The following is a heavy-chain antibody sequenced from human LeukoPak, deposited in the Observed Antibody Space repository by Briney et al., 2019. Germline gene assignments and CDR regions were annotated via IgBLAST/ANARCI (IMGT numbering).Heavy chain of an antibody. CDR1: GLTFYDQA. CDR2: SGNDGST. J-gene: IGHJ4*02. V-gene: IGHV3-43*02. CDR3: ARIAIGYGVNSGGY. D-gene: IGHD4/OR15-4a*01. Sequence: GGSLRLSCAASGLTFYDQAMHWGRQTPGTGLEWVSLSGNDGSTYYADSVRGRFTISRDISKNTLYLQMNSLRAEDTAVYYCARIAIGYGVNSGGYWGQGTLVTVSS.